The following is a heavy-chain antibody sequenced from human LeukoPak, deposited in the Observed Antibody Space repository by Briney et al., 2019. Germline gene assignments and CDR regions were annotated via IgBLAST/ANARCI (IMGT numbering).Heavy chain of an antibody. V-gene: IGHV4-59*08. J-gene: IGHJ4*02. CDR2: IYYSGST. CDR3: ARHEFDSGSLPYFDY. D-gene: IGHD3-10*01. CDR1: GGSISSYY. Sequence: SSETLSLTCTVSGGSISSYYWSWIRQPPGKGLEWIGYIYYSGSTNYNPSLKSRVTISVDTSKNQFSLKLSAVTAADTAVYYCARHEFDSGSLPYFDYWGQGILVTVSS.